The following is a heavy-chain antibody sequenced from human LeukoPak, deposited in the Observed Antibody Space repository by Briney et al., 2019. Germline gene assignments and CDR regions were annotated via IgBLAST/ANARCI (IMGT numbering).Heavy chain of an antibody. J-gene: IGHJ3*02. CDR2: INWNGGSA. V-gene: IGHV3-20*04. CDR1: GFTFSSYA. Sequence: PGGSLRLSCAAYGFTFSSYAMSWVRQAPGKGLEWVSGINWNGGSAGYADSVKGRFTISRDNAKNSLYLQMNSLRAEDTALYYCARDRGYSYGYDAFDIWGQGTMVTVSS. D-gene: IGHD5-18*01. CDR3: ARDRGYSYGYDAFDI.